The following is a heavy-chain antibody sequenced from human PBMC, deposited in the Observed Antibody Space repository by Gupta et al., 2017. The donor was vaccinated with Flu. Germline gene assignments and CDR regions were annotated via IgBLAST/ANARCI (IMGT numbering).Heavy chain of an antibody. D-gene: IGHD1-7*01. J-gene: IGHJ6*03. CDR2: IIPIFGTA. V-gene: IGHV1-69*06. CDR3: ARGGRPDNWNYGRLGYYYYYMDV. Sequence: APGQGLEWMGGIIPIFGTANYAQKFQGRVTITADKSTSTAYMELSSLRSEDTAVYYCARGGRPDNWNYGRLGYYYYYMDVWGKGTTVTVSS.